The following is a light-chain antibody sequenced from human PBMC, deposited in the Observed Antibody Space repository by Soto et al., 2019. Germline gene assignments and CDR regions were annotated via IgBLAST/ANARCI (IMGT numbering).Light chain of an antibody. CDR3: TSFSSSTSLYV. CDR1: TRDIAGHNY. CDR2: QVT. V-gene: IGLV2-14*01. Sequence: QSALTQPASVSGSLGQSITISCTGTTRDIAGHNYISWYQQLPGKAPKLMIYQVTIRPSGISNRFSGSKSGNTASLTISGLQAEDEADYYCTSFSSSTSLYVFGTGTKGTVL. J-gene: IGLJ1*01.